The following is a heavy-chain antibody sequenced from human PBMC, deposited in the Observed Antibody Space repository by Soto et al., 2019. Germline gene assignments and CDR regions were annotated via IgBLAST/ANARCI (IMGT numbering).Heavy chain of an antibody. D-gene: IGHD1-26*01. V-gene: IGHV3-23*01. CDR3: AKGTRSGSYNWFYH. J-gene: IGHJ5*02. CDR2: ISGSGAST. CDR1: GFTFSSYA. Sequence: GGSLRLSCAASGFTFSSYAMSWVRQAPGKGLEWVSAISGSGASTYYTVFVKGRFTISRDNSKNTLYLQMSSPRAADTAVYYCAKGTRSGSYNWFYHWGQGTLVTVSS.